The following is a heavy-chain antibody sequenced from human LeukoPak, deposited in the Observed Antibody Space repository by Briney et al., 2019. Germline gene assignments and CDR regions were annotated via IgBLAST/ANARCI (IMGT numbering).Heavy chain of an antibody. CDR2: IYYSGST. CDR1: GGSISSYY. Sequence: SETLSLTCTVSGGSISSYYWSWIRQPPGKGLEWIGYIYYSGSTNYNPSLKSRVTISVDTSKNQFSLKLSSVTAAETAVYYCASLSQLTGNYFCYYMDVWGKGTTVTVSS. V-gene: IGHV4-59*01. CDR3: ASLSQLTGNYFCYYMDV. D-gene: IGHD7-27*01. J-gene: IGHJ6*03.